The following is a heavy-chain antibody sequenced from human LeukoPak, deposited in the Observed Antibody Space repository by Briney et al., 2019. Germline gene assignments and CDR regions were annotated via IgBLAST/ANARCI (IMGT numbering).Heavy chain of an antibody. CDR3: ARDGSRVWYSSGWYFDY. D-gene: IGHD6-19*01. Sequence: PGGSLRLSCAASGFTFSSYAMSWVRQAPGKGLEWVSVIYSGGSTYYADSVKGRFTISRDNSKNTLYLQMNSLRAEDTAVYYCARDGSRVWYSSGWYFDYWGQGTLVTVSS. V-gene: IGHV3-66*01. J-gene: IGHJ4*02. CDR1: GFTFSSYA. CDR2: IYSGGST.